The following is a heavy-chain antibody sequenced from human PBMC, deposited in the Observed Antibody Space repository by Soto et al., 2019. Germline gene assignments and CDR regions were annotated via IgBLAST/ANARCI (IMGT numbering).Heavy chain of an antibody. CDR3: AKGTTRWLQALLDY. CDR2: ISHDGTNK. V-gene: IGHV3-30*18. J-gene: IGHJ4*02. D-gene: IGHD5-12*01. Sequence: LRLSCAASGFTFNIFGMHWVRQAPGEGLEWVALISHDGTNKYYADFVRGRFTISRDSSKNTLYLQMNSLRAEDTAVYYCAKGTTRWLQALLDYWGQGTPVTVSS. CDR1: GFTFNIFG.